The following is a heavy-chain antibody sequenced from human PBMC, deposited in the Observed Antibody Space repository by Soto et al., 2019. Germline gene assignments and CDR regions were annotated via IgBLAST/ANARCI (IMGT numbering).Heavy chain of an antibody. CDR2: INAGNGNT. J-gene: IGHJ5*02. D-gene: IGHD2-2*01. V-gene: IGHV1-3*01. CDR3: ARAEDIVVVPAAISDWFDP. Sequence: SVKVSCKASGYTFTSYAMHWVRQAPGQRLEWMGWINAGNGNTKYSQKFQGRVTITRDTSASTAYMELSSLRSEDTAVYYCARAEDIVVVPAAISDWFDPWGQGTLVTVSS. CDR1: GYTFTSYA.